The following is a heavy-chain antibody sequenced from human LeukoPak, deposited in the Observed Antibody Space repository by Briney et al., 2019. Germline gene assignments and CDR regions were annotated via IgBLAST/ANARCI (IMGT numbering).Heavy chain of an antibody. D-gene: IGHD3-22*01. CDR2: IYYSGST. Sequence: SQTLSLTCTVSGGSISSGGYSWSWIRQHPGQGLEWIGYIYYSGSTYYNPSLKSRVTISVDTSKNQFSLKLSSVTAADTAVYYCARAGGYYDSSGYTNFDYWGQGTLVTVSS. CDR3: ARAGGYYDSSGYTNFDY. CDR1: GGSISSGGYS. V-gene: IGHV4-31*03. J-gene: IGHJ4*02.